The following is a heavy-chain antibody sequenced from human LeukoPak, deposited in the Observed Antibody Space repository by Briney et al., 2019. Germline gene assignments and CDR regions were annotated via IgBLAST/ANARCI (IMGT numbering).Heavy chain of an antibody. V-gene: IGHV4-59*01. D-gene: IGHD3-22*01. J-gene: IGHJ5*02. CDR3: ARSSGYYFGWFDP. CDR1: GGSISSYY. Sequence: SETLSLTCTVSGGSISSYYWSWIRQPPGKGLEWIGYIYYSGSTNYNPSLKSRVTISVDTSKNQFSLKLSSVTAADTAVYYCARSSGYYFGWFDPWGQGTLVTVSS. CDR2: IYYSGST.